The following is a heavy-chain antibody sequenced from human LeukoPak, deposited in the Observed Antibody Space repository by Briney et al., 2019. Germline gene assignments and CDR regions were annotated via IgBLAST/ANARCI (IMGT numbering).Heavy chain of an antibody. D-gene: IGHD3-22*01. CDR2: INHSGST. CDR3: ARRYYYDSSGYCYDY. V-gene: IGHV4-34*01. J-gene: IGHJ4*02. CDR1: GGSFSGYY. Sequence: SETLSLTCAVYGGSFSGYYWSWIRQPPGKGLEWIGEINHSGSTNYNPSLKSRVTISVDTSKNQFSLKLSSVTAADTAVYYCARRYYYDSSGYCYDYWGQGTLVTVSS.